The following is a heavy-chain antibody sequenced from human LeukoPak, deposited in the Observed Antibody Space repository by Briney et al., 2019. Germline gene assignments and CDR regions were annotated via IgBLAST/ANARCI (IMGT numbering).Heavy chain of an antibody. CDR3: ASSAGFSGSYFDY. Sequence: GGSLRLSCAASGFTVSSNSMSWVRQAPGKGLEWVAVISYDGSNKYYADSVKGRFTISRDNSKNTLYLQMNSLRAEDTAVYYCASSAGFSGSYFDYWGQGTLVTVSS. J-gene: IGHJ4*02. CDR2: ISYDGSNK. CDR1: GFTVSSNS. V-gene: IGHV3-30-3*01. D-gene: IGHD1-26*01.